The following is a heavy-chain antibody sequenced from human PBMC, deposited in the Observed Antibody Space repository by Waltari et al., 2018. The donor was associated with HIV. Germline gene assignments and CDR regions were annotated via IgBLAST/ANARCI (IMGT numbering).Heavy chain of an antibody. V-gene: IGHV4-38-2*02. CDR3: ARDPTKTDCGGDCYSPPFDY. CDR2: IYHSGST. D-gene: IGHD2-21*02. J-gene: IGHJ4*02. Sequence: QVQLQESGPGLVKPSETLSLTCTVSGYSISSGYYWGWIRQPPGKGQWIGSIYHSGSTDYNPSLKSRVTISVDTSKNQFSLKLSSVTAADTAVYYCARDPTKTDCGGDCYSPPFDYWGQGTLVTVSS. CDR1: GYSISSGYY.